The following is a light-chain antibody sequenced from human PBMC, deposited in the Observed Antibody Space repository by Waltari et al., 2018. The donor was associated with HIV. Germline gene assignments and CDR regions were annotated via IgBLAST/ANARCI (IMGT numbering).Light chain of an antibody. V-gene: IGLV1-40*01. CDR3: QSYDSSLSGVV. CDR2: GNS. CDR1: SSNIGAGSA. Sequence: QSVLTQPPSVSGAPGLRVTISCTGSSSNIGAGSAVHWYQHFPGTAPKLLIYGNSIRPAGVPDRFSGSKSGTSASLAITGRQAEDEADYYCQSYDSSLSGVVFGGGTKLTVL. J-gene: IGLJ2*01.